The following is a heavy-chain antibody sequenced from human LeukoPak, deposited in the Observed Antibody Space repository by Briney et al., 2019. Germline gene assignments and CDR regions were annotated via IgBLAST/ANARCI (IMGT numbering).Heavy chain of an antibody. CDR2: ISWNSGSI. V-gene: IGHV3-9*01. D-gene: IGHD3-22*01. CDR3: AKDTIHYYDSSGTHFKAFDI. J-gene: IGHJ3*02. Sequence: GGSLRLSCAASGFTFDDYAMHWVRQAPGKGLEWVSGISWNSGSIGYADSVKGRFTISRDNAKNSLYLQMNSLRAEDTALYYCAKDTIHYYDSSGTHFKAFDIWGQGTMVTVSS. CDR1: GFTFDDYA.